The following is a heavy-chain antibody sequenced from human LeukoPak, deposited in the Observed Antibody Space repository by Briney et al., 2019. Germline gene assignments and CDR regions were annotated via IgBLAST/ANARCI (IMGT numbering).Heavy chain of an antibody. D-gene: IGHD2-2*01. CDR2: TNHSGST. J-gene: IGHJ5*02. CDR1: GGSFSGYY. V-gene: IGHV4-34*01. Sequence: SETLSLTCAVYGGSFSGYYWSWIRQPPGKGLEWIGETNHSGSTNYNPSLKSRVTISVDTSKNQFSLKLSSVTAADTAVYYCARAPLVVVPAADNWFDPWGQGTLVTVSS. CDR3: ARAPLVVVPAADNWFDP.